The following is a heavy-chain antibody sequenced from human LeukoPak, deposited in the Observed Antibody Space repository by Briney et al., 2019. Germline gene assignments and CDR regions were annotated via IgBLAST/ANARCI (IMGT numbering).Heavy chain of an antibody. CDR2: ISYDGSNK. J-gene: IGHJ4*02. V-gene: IGHV3-30*04. Sequence: GGSLRLSCAASGFTFSSYAMHWVREALGKGLEWVAVISYDGSNKYYADTVQGRFTISRDNPKNTLYLQMNSLRAEDTAVYYCARGPHLELYYFDYWGQGTLVTVSS. D-gene: IGHD1-7*01. CDR1: GFTFSSYA. CDR3: ARGPHLELYYFDY.